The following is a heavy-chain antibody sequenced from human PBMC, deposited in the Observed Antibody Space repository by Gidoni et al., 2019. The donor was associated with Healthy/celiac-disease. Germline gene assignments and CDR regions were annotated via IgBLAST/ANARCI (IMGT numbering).Heavy chain of an antibody. Sequence: QVTLRESGPALVKPTQTLTLTCTFSGFSLSASGRGVSWIRPPPAKALEWIALIDWNADKYYSTSLQTRLTISKDTTQNQVILTMTNMDPVDTATYYCAQRERRGSSGHLGSGFDYWGQGTLVTVSS. CDR3: AQRERRGSSGHLGSGFDY. J-gene: IGHJ4*02. CDR2: IDWNADK. D-gene: IGHD3-10*01. CDR1: GFSLSASGRG. V-gene: IGHV2-70*01.